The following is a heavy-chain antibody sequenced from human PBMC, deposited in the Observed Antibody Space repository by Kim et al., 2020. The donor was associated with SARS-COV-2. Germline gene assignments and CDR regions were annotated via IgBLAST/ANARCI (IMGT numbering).Heavy chain of an antibody. V-gene: IGHV3-48*04. CDR3: ARMYNGAYRET. D-gene: IGHD1-26*01. J-gene: IGHJ3*01. CDR1: GVTLSSYS. Sequence: GGSLRLSCAASGVTLSSYSMNWVRHAPGKGLEWISYIHSSGSTIHYAESVRGRFTISRDNTNNLLFLEMNSLRAEDTAVYYCARMYNGAYRETWGQGTTVIVSS. CDR2: IHSSGSTI.